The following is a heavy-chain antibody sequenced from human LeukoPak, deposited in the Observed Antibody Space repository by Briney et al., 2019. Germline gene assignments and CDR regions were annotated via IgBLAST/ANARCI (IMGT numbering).Heavy chain of an antibody. D-gene: IGHD1-14*01. Sequence: GGSLRLSCAASGFTFDDYGMTWVRQAPGKGLEWVSGINWNGCSTGYADSVKGRFTISRDNAKNSLYLQMNSLRAEDTALYYCARDFTGRRQFDYWGQGTLVTVSS. CDR3: ARDFTGRRQFDY. J-gene: IGHJ4*02. V-gene: IGHV3-20*04. CDR2: INWNGCST. CDR1: GFTFDDYG.